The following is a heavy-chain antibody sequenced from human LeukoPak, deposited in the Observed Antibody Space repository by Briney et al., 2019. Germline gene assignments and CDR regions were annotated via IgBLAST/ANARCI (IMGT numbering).Heavy chain of an antibody. D-gene: IGHD6-19*01. CDR3: ARDRTRTGYSSGWYHDY. Sequence: GASVKVSCKASGYTFTGYYMHWVRQAPGQGLEGMGWINPSSGGTNYAQKFQGRVTMTRDTSISTAYMELSRLRSDDTAVYYCARDRTRTGYSSGWYHDYWGQGTLVTVSS. CDR2: INPSSGGT. V-gene: IGHV1-2*02. CDR1: GYTFTGYY. J-gene: IGHJ4*02.